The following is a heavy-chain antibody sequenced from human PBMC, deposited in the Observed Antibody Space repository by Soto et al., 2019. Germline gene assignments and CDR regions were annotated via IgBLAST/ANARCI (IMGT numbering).Heavy chain of an antibody. CDR3: ARDGTAAAGTFDY. D-gene: IGHD6-13*01. CDR2: INPNSGGT. V-gene: IGHV1-2*04. J-gene: IGHJ4*02. CDR1: GYTFTGYY. Sequence: ASVKVSCKASGYTFTGYYMHWVRQAPGQGLEWMGWINPNSGGTNYAQKFQGWVTMTRDTSISTAYMELSRLRSDDTAVYYCARDGTAAAGTFDYWGQGTLVTVSS.